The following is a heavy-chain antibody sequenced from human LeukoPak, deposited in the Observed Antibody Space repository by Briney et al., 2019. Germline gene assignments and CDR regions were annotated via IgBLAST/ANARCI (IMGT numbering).Heavy chain of an antibody. CDR1: GFTFSSYA. CDR3: ASRAGSGYFNYLDY. D-gene: IGHD3-3*01. Sequence: PEGSLRLSCAASGFTFSSYAMSWVRQAPGKGLEWVSAISGSGGSTYYADSVKGRFTISRDNSKNTLYLQMNSLRAEDTAVYYCASRAGSGYFNYLDYWGQGTLVTVSS. CDR2: ISGSGGST. J-gene: IGHJ4*02. V-gene: IGHV3-23*01.